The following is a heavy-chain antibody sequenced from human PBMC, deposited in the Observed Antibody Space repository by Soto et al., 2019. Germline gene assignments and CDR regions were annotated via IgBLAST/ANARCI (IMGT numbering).Heavy chain of an antibody. CDR3: TSTPYYYDSSGRGRGY. D-gene: IGHD3-22*01. Sequence: EVQLVESGGGLVKPGGSLRLSCAASGFTFSNAWMSWVRQAPGKGLEWVGRIKSKTDGGTTDYASPVKGRFTISRDDSKNTQYLQMNSLKTEDTAVYYCTSTPYYYDSSGRGRGYWGQGTLVTVSS. V-gene: IGHV3-15*01. J-gene: IGHJ4*02. CDR2: IKSKTDGGTT. CDR1: GFTFSNAW.